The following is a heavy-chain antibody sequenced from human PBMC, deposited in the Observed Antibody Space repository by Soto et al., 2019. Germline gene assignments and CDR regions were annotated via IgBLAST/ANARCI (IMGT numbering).Heavy chain of an antibody. D-gene: IGHD2-2*01. Sequence: QVQLQESGPGLVKPSETLSLTCTVSGDSMSRQYWSWIRQSPGKGLEWIGFVFYSGSTSYNPSLKSRVTISVDTSKNQFSMKLNSVTAADTAVYYCARYSSFSCSPAYCFDFWGQGILVTVSS. CDR3: ARYSSFSCSPAYCFDF. CDR1: GDSMSRQY. V-gene: IGHV4-59*11. J-gene: IGHJ4*02. CDR2: VFYSGST.